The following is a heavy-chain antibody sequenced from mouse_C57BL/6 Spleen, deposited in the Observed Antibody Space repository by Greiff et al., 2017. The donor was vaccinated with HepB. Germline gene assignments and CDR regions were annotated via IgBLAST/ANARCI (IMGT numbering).Heavy chain of an antibody. V-gene: IGHV1-76*01. J-gene: IGHJ2*01. CDR3: ARVEYFDY. Sequence: VQLQQSGAELVRPGASVKLSCKASGYTFTDYYINWVKQRPGQGLEWIARIYPGSGNTYYNEKFKGKATLTAEKSSSTAYMQLSSLTSEDSAVYFCARVEYFDYWGQGTTLTVSS. CDR2: IYPGSGNT. CDR1: GYTFTDYY.